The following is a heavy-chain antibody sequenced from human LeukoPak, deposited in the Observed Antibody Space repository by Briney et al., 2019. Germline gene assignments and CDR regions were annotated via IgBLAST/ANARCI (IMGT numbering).Heavy chain of an antibody. Sequence: SETLSLTCAVYGGSFSGYYWSWIRQPPGKGLEWIGEINHSGSTNYNPSLKSRVTISVDTSKNQFSLKLTSVTAADTAVYYCARDRRPDDYIGLDVWGQGTTVTVSS. V-gene: IGHV4-34*01. D-gene: IGHD2-2*01. CDR1: GGSFSGYY. CDR3: ARDRRPDDYIGLDV. J-gene: IGHJ6*02. CDR2: INHSGST.